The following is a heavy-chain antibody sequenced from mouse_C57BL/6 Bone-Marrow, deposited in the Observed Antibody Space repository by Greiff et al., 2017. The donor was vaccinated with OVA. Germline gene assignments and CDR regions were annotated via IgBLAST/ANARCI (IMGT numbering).Heavy chain of an antibody. CDR2: IDPSDSYT. J-gene: IGHJ4*01. D-gene: IGHD2-14*01. Sequence: VQLQQPGAELVKPGASVKLSCKASGYTFTSYWMQWVKQRPGQGLEWIGEIDPSDSYTNYHQKFKGKATLTVDTSSSTAYMQLSSLTSEDSAVYYCARYCYRDAMDYWGQGTSVTVSS. CDR1: GYTFTSYW. V-gene: IGHV1-50*01. CDR3: ARYCYRDAMDY.